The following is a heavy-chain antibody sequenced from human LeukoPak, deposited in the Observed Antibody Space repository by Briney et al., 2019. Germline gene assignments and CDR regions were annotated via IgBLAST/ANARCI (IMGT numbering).Heavy chain of an antibody. CDR2: IKQDGSEK. J-gene: IGHJ4*02. CDR3: AGDYDILTGEVYFDY. D-gene: IGHD3-9*01. Sequence: PGGSLRLSCAASGFTFSSYWMSWVRQAPGKGLEWVANIKQDGSEKYYVDSVKGRFIISRDNAKNSLYLQMNSLRAEDTAVYYCAGDYDILTGEVYFDYWGQGTLVTVSS. CDR1: GFTFSSYW. V-gene: IGHV3-7*01.